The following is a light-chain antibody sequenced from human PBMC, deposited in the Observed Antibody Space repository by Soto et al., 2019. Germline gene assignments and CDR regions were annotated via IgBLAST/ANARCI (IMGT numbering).Light chain of an antibody. V-gene: IGKV3-15*01. Sequence: SVSPGERATLSCRASQSVSSKLAWYQQKPGQAPRLLIYGASTRATGIPARFSGSGSGTEFTLTISSLQSEDFAVYYCQQYNNWPPITFGQGTRLEIK. CDR2: GAS. CDR3: QQYNNWPPIT. J-gene: IGKJ5*01. CDR1: QSVSSK.